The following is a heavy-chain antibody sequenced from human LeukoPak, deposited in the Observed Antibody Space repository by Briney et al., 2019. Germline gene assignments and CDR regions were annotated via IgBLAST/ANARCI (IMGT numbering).Heavy chain of an antibody. J-gene: IGHJ5*02. CDR1: GGTFSSYA. CDR3: AREKNNWNYDFLFDP. Sequence: SVKVSCKASGGTFSSYAISWVRQAPGQGLEWMGGIIPIFGTANYAQKFQGRVTITADESTSTAYMELSSLRSEDTTVYYCAREKNNWNYDFLFDPWGQGTLVTVSS. V-gene: IGHV1-69*13. CDR2: IIPIFGTA. D-gene: IGHD1-7*01.